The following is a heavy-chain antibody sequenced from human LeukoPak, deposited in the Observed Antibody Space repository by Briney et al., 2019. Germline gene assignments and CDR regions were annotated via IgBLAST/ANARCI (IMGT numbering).Heavy chain of an antibody. CDR2: IWPSYSET. D-gene: IGHD2-2*01. J-gene: IGHJ4*02. CDR1: GFTFSNYW. Sequence: GESLKISCKGSGFTFSNYWIGWVRQMPGKGLEWMGVIWPSYSETRYSPSFQGQVTISADKSITTAYLQWSSLKAPDTAMYYCAREVGSSSLTFDYWGQGTLVTVPS. CDR3: AREVGSSSLTFDY. V-gene: IGHV5-51*01.